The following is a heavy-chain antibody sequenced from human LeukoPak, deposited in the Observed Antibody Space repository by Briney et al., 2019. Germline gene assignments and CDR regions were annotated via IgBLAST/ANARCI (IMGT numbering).Heavy chain of an antibody. CDR2: INSDGSST. D-gene: IGHD6-13*01. CDR3: ANGYSSTYYNALDI. V-gene: IGHV3-74*01. CDR1: GFTFSSYC. J-gene: IGHJ3*02. Sequence: PGGSLRLSCAASGFTFSSYCMHWVRQAPGKGLVWVSRINSDGSSTTYADSVKSRFTTSRDNAKNTLYLQMSSLRVEDTAVYYCANGYSSTYYNALDIRGQGTMVTVSS.